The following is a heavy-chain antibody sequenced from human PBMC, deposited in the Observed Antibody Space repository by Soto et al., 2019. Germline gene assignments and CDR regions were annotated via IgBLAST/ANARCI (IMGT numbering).Heavy chain of an antibody. V-gene: IGHV3-15*07. Sequence: EVQLVESGGGLVKPGGSLRLSCAASGFTFSNAWMNWVRQAPGKGLEWVGRIKSKTDGGTTDYAAPVKGRFTISRDDSKNTLSLQMNSLKTEDTAVYYCTSDTPSYYYGMDVWGHGTTVTVSS. CDR3: TSDTPSYYYGMDV. CDR1: GFTFSNAW. J-gene: IGHJ6*02. CDR2: IKSKTDGGTT.